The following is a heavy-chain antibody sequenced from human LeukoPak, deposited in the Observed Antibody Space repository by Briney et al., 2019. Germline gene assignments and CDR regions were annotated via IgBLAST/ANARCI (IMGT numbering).Heavy chain of an antibody. CDR1: GGSFSGYY. Sequence: TAETLSLTCAVYGGSFSGYYWSWIRQPPGKGLEWIGEINHSGSTKYNPSFKSRVTTSVDTSKNQFSLKLSSVTAADTAVYYCARGDMVRGLVYWGQGTLVTVSS. CDR3: ARGDMVRGLVY. CDR2: INHSGST. V-gene: IGHV4-34*01. D-gene: IGHD3-10*01. J-gene: IGHJ4*02.